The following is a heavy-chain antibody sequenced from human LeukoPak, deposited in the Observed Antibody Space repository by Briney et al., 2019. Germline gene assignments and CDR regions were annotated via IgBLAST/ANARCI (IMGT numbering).Heavy chain of an antibody. CDR1: GFAFSTYT. J-gene: IGHJ4*02. D-gene: IGHD3-22*01. V-gene: IGHV3-21*06. CDR2: INSGGTTT. Sequence: GGSLRLSCAACGFAFSTYTMNWARQSPRKGLEWVTSINSGGTTTHYADSVKGRFTISRDNAQNVLYLQMNGLRADDAAVYYCLRGDSRDFWGQGTLVTVSS. CDR3: LRGDSRDF.